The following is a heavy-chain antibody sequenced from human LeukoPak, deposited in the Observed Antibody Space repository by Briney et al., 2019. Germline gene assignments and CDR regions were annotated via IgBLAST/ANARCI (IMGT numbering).Heavy chain of an antibody. V-gene: IGHV4-59*11. CDR1: GDSIRGHY. CDR3: TRESPYAANGCYIDYFDY. J-gene: IGHJ4*02. D-gene: IGHD2-8*01. CDR2: INYSGNT. Sequence: SETLSLTCTVSGDSIRGHYWSWIRQPPGRRLEWIGYINYSGNTDYNPSLKSRVTISVDASKNNFSLRLGSVTAADTAVYYCTRESPYAANGCYIDYFDYWGQGTLVTVSS.